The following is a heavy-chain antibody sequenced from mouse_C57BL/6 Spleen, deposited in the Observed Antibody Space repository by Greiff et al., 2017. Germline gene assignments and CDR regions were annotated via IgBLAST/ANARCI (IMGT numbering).Heavy chain of an antibody. CDR1: GYSFTGYY. V-gene: IGHV1-42*01. Sequence: DVQLQQPGPELVKPGASVKISCKASGYSFTGYYMNWVKQSPDKSLEWIGEINPSTCGTTYNQKFKAKATLTVDKSSSTAYMQLKSLTSEDSAVYYCARKAAYAMDYWGQGTSVTVS. J-gene: IGHJ4*01. CDR2: INPSTCGT. CDR3: ARKAAYAMDY.